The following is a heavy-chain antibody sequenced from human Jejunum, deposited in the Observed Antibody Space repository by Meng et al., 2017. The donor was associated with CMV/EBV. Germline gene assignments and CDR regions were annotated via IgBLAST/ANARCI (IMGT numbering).Heavy chain of an antibody. CDR1: GFTFSNYE. CDR3: ARDMDGTSASYDF. J-gene: IGHJ4*02. CDR2: ITRSATSK. D-gene: IGHD6-19*01. V-gene: IGHV3-48*03. Sequence: FGFTFSNYEMNWVRQAPGKGLEWVSYITRSATSKHYAASVKGRFTISRDDAERSLFLHMDSLRAEDTAVYYCARDMDGTSASYDFWGQGTRVTVSS.